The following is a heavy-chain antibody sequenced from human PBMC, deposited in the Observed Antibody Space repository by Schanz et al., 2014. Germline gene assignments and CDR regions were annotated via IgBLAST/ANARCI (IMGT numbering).Heavy chain of an antibody. D-gene: IGHD2-21*01. V-gene: IGHV1-46*01. CDR3: ARIAGGMDV. J-gene: IGHJ6*02. CDR1: GYTFTDYH. CDR2: INPTGGST. Sequence: QVQLVQSGAEVKKPGASVKVSCKSSGYTFTDYHIHWVRQAPGQGLEWMGIINPTGGSTSYAQKFQGRVTMTRDTSTSTVYMELSSLRSEDTAVYYCARIAGGMDVWGQGTTVTVSS.